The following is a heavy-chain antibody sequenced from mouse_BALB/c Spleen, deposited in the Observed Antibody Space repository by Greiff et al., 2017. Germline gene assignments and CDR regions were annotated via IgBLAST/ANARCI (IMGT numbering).Heavy chain of an antibody. D-gene: IGHD2-1*01. CDR2: INSNGGST. V-gene: IGHV5-6-3*01. Sequence: EVKLVESGGGLVQPGGSLKLSCAASGFTFSSYGMSWVRQTPDKRLELVATINSNGGSTYYPDSVKGRFTISRDNAKNTLYLQMSSLKSEDTAMYYCARGRDYYGNFDAMDYWGQGTSVTVSS. CDR1: GFTFSSYG. J-gene: IGHJ4*01. CDR3: ARGRDYYGNFDAMDY.